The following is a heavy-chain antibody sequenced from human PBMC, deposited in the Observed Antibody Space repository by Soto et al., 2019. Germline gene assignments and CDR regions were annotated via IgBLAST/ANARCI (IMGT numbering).Heavy chain of an antibody. J-gene: IGHJ5*02. CDR3: ARGAAEHQFDP. CDR2: ISYDGSNK. Sequence: GGSLRLSCAASGFTFSSYAMHWVRQAPGKGLEWVAVISYDGSNKYYAGSVKGRFTISRDNSKNTLYLQMNSLRAEDTAVYYCARGAAEHQFDPWGQGTLVTVSS. D-gene: IGHD6-13*01. CDR1: GFTFSSYA. V-gene: IGHV3-30-3*01.